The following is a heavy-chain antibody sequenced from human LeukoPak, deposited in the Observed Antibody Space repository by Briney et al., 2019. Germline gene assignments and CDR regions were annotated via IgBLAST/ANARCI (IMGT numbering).Heavy chain of an antibody. V-gene: IGHV4-59*01. CDR3: ARVHGDYLDY. J-gene: IGHJ4*02. Sequence: PSETLSLTCTVSRGSISHYYWSWIRQPPGKGLEWIGYISDSGSTNYNPSLRSRLTISVDRSRSQFSLKLSSVTAADTAVYPCARVHGDYLDYRGQGTLVIVSS. D-gene: IGHD4-17*01. CDR1: RGSISHYY. CDR2: ISDSGST.